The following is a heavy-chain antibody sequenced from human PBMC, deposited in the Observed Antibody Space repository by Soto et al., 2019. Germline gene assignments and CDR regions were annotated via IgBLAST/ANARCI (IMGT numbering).Heavy chain of an antibody. V-gene: IGHV3-30-3*01. Sequence: QVQLVESGGGVVQPGRSLRLSCAASGFTFSSYAMHWVRQAPGKGLEWVAVISYDGSNKYYADSVKGRFTISRDNSKNTLYLQMNSLRAEETAVYYCARGVRFLEWLSNYYYYGMDVWGQGTTVTVSS. J-gene: IGHJ6*02. CDR1: GFTFSSYA. D-gene: IGHD3-3*01. CDR3: ARGVRFLEWLSNYYYYGMDV. CDR2: ISYDGSNK.